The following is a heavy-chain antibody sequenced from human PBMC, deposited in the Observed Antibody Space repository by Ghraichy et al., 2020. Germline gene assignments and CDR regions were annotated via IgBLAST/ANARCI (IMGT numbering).Heavy chain of an antibody. CDR3: VSVVPRKQSWLGYIDY. Sequence: GESLNISCSVSGFTFSTYSMYWVRQAPGKGLEYVAAIGTVGLTTYYTDSVKGRFAISSDSSKITLFLQMSSLRPEDTAIYYCVSVVPRKQSWLGYIDYWGQGTLVTVSS. CDR2: IGTVGLTT. J-gene: IGHJ4*02. CDR1: GFTFSTYS. V-gene: IGHV3-64D*06. D-gene: IGHD3-22*01.